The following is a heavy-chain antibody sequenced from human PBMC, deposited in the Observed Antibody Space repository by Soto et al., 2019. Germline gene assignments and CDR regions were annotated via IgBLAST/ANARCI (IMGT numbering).Heavy chain of an antibody. V-gene: IGHV4-30-4*01. CDR3: ARASSGSIGGAWFDP. Sequence: QVQLQESGPGLVKPSQTLSLTCTVSGGSISSGDYYWSWIRQPPGKGLEWIGYIYYSGSTYYNPSLKSRVTISVDTSKNQFSLKLSSVTAADTAVYYCARASSGSIGGAWFDPWGQGTLVTVSS. D-gene: IGHD3-10*01. CDR1: GGSISSGDYY. J-gene: IGHJ5*02. CDR2: IYYSGST.